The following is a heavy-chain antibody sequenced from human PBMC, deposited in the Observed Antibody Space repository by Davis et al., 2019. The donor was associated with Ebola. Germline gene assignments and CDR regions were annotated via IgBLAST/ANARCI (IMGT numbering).Heavy chain of an antibody. Sequence: GESLKLPCAASGFPFSSYAMNWVRQAPGRGLEWVSSLSGTGGNTFYADSVKGRFTISRDNSKNTLYLEMNSLRAEDTAVYYCAKDWGYSGFDYWGQGTLVTVSS. CDR3: AKDWGYSGFDY. J-gene: IGHJ4*02. V-gene: IGHV3-23*01. CDR2: LSGTGGNT. D-gene: IGHD3-16*01. CDR1: GFPFSSYA.